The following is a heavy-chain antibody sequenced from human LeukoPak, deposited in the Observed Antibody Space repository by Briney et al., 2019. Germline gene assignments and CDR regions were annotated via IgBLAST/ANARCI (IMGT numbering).Heavy chain of an antibody. CDR1: GYTVTTYD. Sequence: GASVKVSCKASGYTVTTYDINWVRQATGQGLEWMAWMNPNSGNTGYAQKFQGRVTMTRNTSISTAYMELSSLRSEDTAVYYCARVAGNCGGDCYRLVYWGQGTLVTVAS. J-gene: IGHJ4*02. CDR2: MNPNSGNT. D-gene: IGHD2-21*01. CDR3: ARVAGNCGGDCYRLVY. V-gene: IGHV1-8*01.